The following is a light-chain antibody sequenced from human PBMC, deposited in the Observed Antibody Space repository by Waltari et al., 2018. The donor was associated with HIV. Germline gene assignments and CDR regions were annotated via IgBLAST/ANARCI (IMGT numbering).Light chain of an antibody. CDR2: EVN. V-gene: IGLV2-23*02. CDR1: HSDVAGYKL. Sequence: QSALAQPASVFGSPGPLLTIPCIGNHSDVAGYKLVSWYQQRPGKAPKLIIYEVNKRPSGVSDRFSASKSGNTASLTLSGLQAEDEANYYCCSFTGRKSLIFGGGTKLTVL. J-gene: IGLJ2*01. CDR3: CSFTGRKSLI.